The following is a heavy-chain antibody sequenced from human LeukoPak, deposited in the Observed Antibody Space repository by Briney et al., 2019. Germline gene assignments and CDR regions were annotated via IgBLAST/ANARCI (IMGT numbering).Heavy chain of an antibody. CDR3: AKDGVVVPAAIKAGAFDI. CDR2: IRYDGSNK. V-gene: IGHV3-30*02. Sequence: GGSLRLSCAASGFTFSNYGMYWVRQAPGKGLEWVAFIRYDGSNKYYADSVKGRFTISRDNSKNTLYLQMNSLRAEDTAVYYCAKDGVVVPAAIKAGAFDIWGQGTMVTVSS. J-gene: IGHJ3*02. D-gene: IGHD2-2*01. CDR1: GFTFSNYG.